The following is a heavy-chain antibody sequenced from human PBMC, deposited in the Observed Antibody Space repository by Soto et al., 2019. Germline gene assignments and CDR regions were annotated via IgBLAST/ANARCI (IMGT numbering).Heavy chain of an antibody. CDR1: GGSISSSNW. V-gene: IGHV4-4*02. CDR3: ATTTSLWFGELLIPGCYYYGMDV. D-gene: IGHD3-10*01. CDR2: IYHSGST. Sequence: SETLSLTCAVSGGSISSSNWWSWVRQPPGKGLEWIGEIYHSGSTNYNPSLKSRVTISVDKSKNQFSLKLSSVTAADTAVYYCATTTSLWFGELLIPGCYYYGMDVWGQGTTVTVSS. J-gene: IGHJ6*02.